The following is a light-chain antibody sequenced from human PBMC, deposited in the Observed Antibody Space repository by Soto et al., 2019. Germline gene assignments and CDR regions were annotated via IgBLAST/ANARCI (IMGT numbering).Light chain of an antibody. J-gene: IGKJ1*01. Sequence: DIQLTQSPSTLSASVGYRFTITCRASQSISSWLAWYQQKPGKAPNLLIYDASSLKTGVPSRFSGSGSGTEFTLSISSLQPDDFATYYCQQYNSYSRTFAQGTKVDIK. CDR3: QQYNSYSRT. V-gene: IGKV1-5*01. CDR1: QSISSW. CDR2: DAS.